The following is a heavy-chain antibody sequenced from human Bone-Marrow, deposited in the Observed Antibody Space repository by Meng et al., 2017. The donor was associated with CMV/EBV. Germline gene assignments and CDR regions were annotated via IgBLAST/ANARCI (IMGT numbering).Heavy chain of an antibody. D-gene: IGHD2-2*01. CDR1: GYTFTTYD. V-gene: IGHV1-8*01. CDR2: MNPNSDNT. CDR3: ARTRIEVEPDGRKIKYYNYGMDV. J-gene: IGHJ6*02. Sequence: ASVKVSCKASGYTFTTYDINWVRQATGQGLEWMGWMNPNSDNTGYAQKFQGRVTLTRVTSISTAYMELSSLTSDDTAVYYCARTRIEVEPDGRKIKYYNYGMDVWGQGTTVTVSS.